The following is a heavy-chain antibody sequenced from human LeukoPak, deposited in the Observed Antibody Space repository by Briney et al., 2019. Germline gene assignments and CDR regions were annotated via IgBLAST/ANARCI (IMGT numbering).Heavy chain of an antibody. Sequence: SETLSLLCTVSGRLFNTYYRRWVRQSPGKALEWIGYIYYTGCTNYNPSHKRRVTISVDTSKNQFSLKLSSVTAADTAVYYCARERGGDYSDAFDIWGQGTMVTVSS. D-gene: IGHD4-11*01. CDR1: GRLFNTYY. J-gene: IGHJ3*02. V-gene: IGHV4-59*01. CDR3: ARERGGDYSDAFDI. CDR2: IYYTGCT.